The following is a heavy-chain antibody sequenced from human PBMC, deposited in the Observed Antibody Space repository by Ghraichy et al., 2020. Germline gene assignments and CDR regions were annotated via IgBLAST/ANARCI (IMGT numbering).Heavy chain of an antibody. J-gene: IGHJ6*02. CDR3: ASPSTVVYCSSTSCYGMDV. CDR2: INHSGST. CDR1: GGSFSGYY. Sequence: SETLSLTCAVYGGSFSGYYWSWIRQPPGKGLEWIGEINHSGSTNYNPSLKSRVTISVDTSKNQFSLKLSSVTAADTAVYYCASPSTVVYCSSTSCYGMDVWGQGTTVTVSS. V-gene: IGHV4-34*01. D-gene: IGHD2-2*01.